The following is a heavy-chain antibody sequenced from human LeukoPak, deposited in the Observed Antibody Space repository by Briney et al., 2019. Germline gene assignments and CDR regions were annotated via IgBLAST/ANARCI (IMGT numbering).Heavy chain of an antibody. D-gene: IGHD1-26*01. V-gene: IGHV4-38-2*02. CDR3: ARYSGSYFFDY. J-gene: IGHJ4*02. CDR2: IYHSGST. Sequence: SETLSLTCTVSGYSISSGYYWGWIRQPPGKGLEWIGCIYHSGSTYYNPSLKSRVTISVDTSKNQFSLKLSSVTAADTAVYYCARYSGSYFFDYWGQGTLVTVSS. CDR1: GYSISSGYY.